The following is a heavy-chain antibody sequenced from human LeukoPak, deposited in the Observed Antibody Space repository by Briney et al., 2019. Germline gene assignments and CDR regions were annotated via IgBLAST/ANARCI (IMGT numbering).Heavy chain of an antibody. CDR3: ARESPAICFDY. V-gene: IGHV4-31*03. Sequence: SQTLSLTCTVSGGSISSGGYYWSWIRQHPGEGLEWIGYIYYSGSTYYNPSLKSRVTISVDTSKNQFSLKLSSVTAADTAVYYCARESPAICFDYWGQGTLVTVSS. J-gene: IGHJ4*02. CDR1: GGSISSGGYY. CDR2: IYYSGST. D-gene: IGHD2-2*01.